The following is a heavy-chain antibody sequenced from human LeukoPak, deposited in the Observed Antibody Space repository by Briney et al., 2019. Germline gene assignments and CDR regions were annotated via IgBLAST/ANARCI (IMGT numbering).Heavy chain of an antibody. V-gene: IGHV3-23*01. CDR1: GFTFSSYA. CDR3: AKGSYYDSSGSFYFDY. J-gene: IGHJ4*02. CDR2: ISGSGDNT. Sequence: GGSLRLSCAASGFTFSSYAMSWVRQAPGKGLEWVSGISGSGDNTYYADSVKGRFTISRDNSKNTLYVQVNSLGTEDTASYYCAKGSYYDSSGSFYFDYWGQGTLVTVSS. D-gene: IGHD3-22*01.